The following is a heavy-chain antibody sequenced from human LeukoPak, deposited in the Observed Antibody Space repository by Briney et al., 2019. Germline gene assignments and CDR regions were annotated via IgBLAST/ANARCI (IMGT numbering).Heavy chain of an antibody. D-gene: IGHD3-9*01. CDR1: GYIFTSYG. J-gene: IGHJ4*02. CDR2: ISAYNGNT. V-gene: IGHV1-18*01. CDR3: ARSGGYFHILAGYFFFDY. Sequence: ASVKVSCKASGYIFTSYGISWVRQAPGQGLEWMGWISAYNGNTNYAQKLQGRVTMTTDTSTSTAYMKLRSLRSDDTAVYYCARSGGYFHILAGYFFFDYWGQGTLVPVSS.